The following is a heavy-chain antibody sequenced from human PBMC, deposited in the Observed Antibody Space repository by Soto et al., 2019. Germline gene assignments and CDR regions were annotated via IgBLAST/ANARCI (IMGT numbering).Heavy chain of an antibody. J-gene: IGHJ4*02. CDR2: IYYNELSSSEST. D-gene: IGHD3-22*01. V-gene: IGHV4-30-4*08. CDR1: GASIGSGDFY. CDR3: ARDQGYYDSSGYFDY. Sequence: SETLSLTCTVSGASIGSGDFYWSWIRQSPGKGLEWLGYIYYNELSSSESTHYNSSLKSRVSISVDTSKNQFSLTLRSMTAEDTAVYYCARDQGYYDSSGYFDYWGQGTLVTVSS.